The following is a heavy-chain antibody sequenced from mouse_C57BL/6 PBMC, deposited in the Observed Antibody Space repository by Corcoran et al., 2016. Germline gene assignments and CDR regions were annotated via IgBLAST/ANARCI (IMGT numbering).Heavy chain of an antibody. V-gene: IGHV1-80*01. Sequence: QVQLQQSGAELVKPGASVKISCKASGYAFSSYWMNWVKQRPGKGLEWIGQIYPGDGDTNYNGKFKGKATLTADKSSSTAYMQLSSLTSEDSAVYFCARSAYYYGGDLYFDVWGTGTTVTVSS. CDR2: IYPGDGDT. D-gene: IGHD1-1*01. CDR3: ARSAYYYGGDLYFDV. CDR1: GYAFSSYW. J-gene: IGHJ1*03.